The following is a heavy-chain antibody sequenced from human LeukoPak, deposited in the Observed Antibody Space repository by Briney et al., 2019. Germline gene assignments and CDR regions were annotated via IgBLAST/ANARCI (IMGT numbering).Heavy chain of an antibody. Sequence: ASVKVSCKASGYTFTTYAMHWVRQAPGQRLEWMGWINAGNGNTKYSQKFQGRVTIIRDTSAGTAYMELSSLRSEDTAVYYCARGSIAARGYFDYWGQGTLVTVSS. CDR3: ARGSIAARGYFDY. D-gene: IGHD6-6*01. CDR1: GYTFTTYA. V-gene: IGHV1-3*01. CDR2: INAGNGNT. J-gene: IGHJ4*02.